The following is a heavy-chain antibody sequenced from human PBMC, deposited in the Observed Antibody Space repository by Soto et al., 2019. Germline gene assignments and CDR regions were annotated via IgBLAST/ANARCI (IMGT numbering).Heavy chain of an antibody. V-gene: IGHV1-2*04. CDR1: GYTFTGFY. CDR2: INPNSGGT. CDR3: ARLGTYPGPHDAFDI. Sequence: GASVKVSCKASGYTFTGFYMHWVRQAPGQGLEWMGWINPNSGGTNYAQKFQGWVTMTRDTSISTAYMELSRLRSDDTAVYYCARLGTYPGPHDAFDIWGQGTMVTVSS. D-gene: IGHD7-27*01. J-gene: IGHJ3*02.